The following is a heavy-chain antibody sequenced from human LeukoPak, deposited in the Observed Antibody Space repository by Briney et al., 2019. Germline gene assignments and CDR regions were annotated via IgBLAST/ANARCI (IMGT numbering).Heavy chain of an antibody. CDR1: GGTFSSYA. V-gene: IGHV1-69*05. J-gene: IGHJ4*02. Sequence: SVKVSCKASGGTFSSYAISWVRQAPGQGLEWMGGIIPIFGTANYAQKFQGRVTIATDESTSTAYMELSSLRSEDTAVYYCAGRGGYYYDSSGYFQWGQGTLVTVSS. CDR2: IIPIFGTA. D-gene: IGHD3-22*01. CDR3: AGRGGYYYDSSGYFQ.